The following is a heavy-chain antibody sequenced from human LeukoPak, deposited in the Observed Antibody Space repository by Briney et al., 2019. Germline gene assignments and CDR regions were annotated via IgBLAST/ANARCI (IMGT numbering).Heavy chain of an antibody. V-gene: IGHV1-2*02. D-gene: IGHD1-7*01. CDR2: IYPKSGGT. J-gene: IGHJ4*02. CDR3: ARGGINTWIYLGDY. Sequence: ASVKVSCTASGYTLTGYYMHWVRQAPGQGLEWMGWIYPKSGGTNYAQTFQGRVTMTRDTSTSTAYMELSRLRSDDTAVYYCARGGINTWIYLGDYWGQGTLVTVSS. CDR1: GYTLTGYY.